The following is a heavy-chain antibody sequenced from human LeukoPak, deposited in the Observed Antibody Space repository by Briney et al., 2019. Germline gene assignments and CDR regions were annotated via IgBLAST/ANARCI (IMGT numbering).Heavy chain of an antibody. V-gene: IGHV4-39*07. D-gene: IGHD5-12*01. CDR3: ARGFAVATIWEPNLDY. Sequence: SETLSLTCTVSGGSISSSSYYWGWIRQPPGKGLEWIGSIYFSGSTYYNPSLKSRVTISVDTSKNQFSLKLSSVTAADTAVYYCARGFAVATIWEPNLDYWGQGTLVTVSS. CDR2: IYFSGST. J-gene: IGHJ4*02. CDR1: GGSISSSSYY.